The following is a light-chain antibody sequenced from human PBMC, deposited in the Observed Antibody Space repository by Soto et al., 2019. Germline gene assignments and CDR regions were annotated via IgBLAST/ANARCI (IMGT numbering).Light chain of an antibody. CDR3: SSYTSSSALIL. CDR1: SSDVGGYNY. Sequence: QSVLTQPASVSGSPGQSITISCTGTSSDVGGYNYVSWYQQHPGNAPKLMIYDVNSRPSGVSNRFSGSKSGNTASLTISGLRAEDEADYYCSSYTSSSALILFGGGTKLTVL. CDR2: DVN. J-gene: IGLJ2*01. V-gene: IGLV2-14*03.